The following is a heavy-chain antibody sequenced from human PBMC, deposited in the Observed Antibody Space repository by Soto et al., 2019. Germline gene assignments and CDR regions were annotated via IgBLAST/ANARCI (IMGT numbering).Heavy chain of an antibody. V-gene: IGHV1-58*01. Sequence: RASVKVSCKTSGFTFSTSAVQWVRQARGQSLEWIGWIVVGNGNTNYAQKFQERVTITRDMSTSTAYMELSSLRSEDTAVYYCAAVEMATITDFDYWGQGTLVTVSS. D-gene: IGHD5-12*01. J-gene: IGHJ4*02. CDR2: IVVGNGNT. CDR3: AAVEMATITDFDY. CDR1: GFTFSTSA.